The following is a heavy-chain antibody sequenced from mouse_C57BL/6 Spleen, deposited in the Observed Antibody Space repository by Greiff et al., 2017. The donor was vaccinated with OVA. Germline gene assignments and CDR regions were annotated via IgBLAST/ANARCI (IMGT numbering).Heavy chain of an antibody. CDR3: ARGGDSNYAMDY. CDR1: GYAFSSYW. D-gene: IGHD2-5*01. J-gene: IGHJ4*01. V-gene: IGHV1-80*01. CDR2: IYPGDGDT. Sequence: VKLMESGAELVKPGASVKISCKASGYAFSSYWMNWVKQRPGKGLEWIGQIYPGDGDTNYNGKFKGKATLTADKSSSTAYMQLSSLTSEDSAVYFCARGGDSNYAMDYWGQGTSVTVSS.